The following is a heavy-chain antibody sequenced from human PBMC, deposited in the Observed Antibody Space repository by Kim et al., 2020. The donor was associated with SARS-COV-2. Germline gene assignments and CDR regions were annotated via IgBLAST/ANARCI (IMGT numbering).Heavy chain of an antibody. J-gene: IGHJ6*02. D-gene: IGHD5-18*01. Sequence: AGSLRLSCAASGFTFSSYAMSWVRQAPGKGLEWVSAIRGSGGSTYYADSVKGRFTISRDNSKNTLYLQMNSLRAEDTAVYYCANIAMAFNFYGMDVWGQGTTVTVSS. CDR3: ANIAMAFNFYGMDV. CDR2: IRGSGGST. CDR1: GFTFSSYA. V-gene: IGHV3-23*01.